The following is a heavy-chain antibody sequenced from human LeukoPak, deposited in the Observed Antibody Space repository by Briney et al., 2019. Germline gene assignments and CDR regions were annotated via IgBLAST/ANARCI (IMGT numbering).Heavy chain of an antibody. CDR2: INHSGST. CDR3: ARGRVRYSYGYNWFDP. J-gene: IGHJ5*02. D-gene: IGHD5-18*01. CDR1: GGSISSSNYY. Sequence: PSETLSLTCTVSGGSISSSNYYWSWIRQPPGKGLEWIGEINHSGSTNYNPSLKSRVTISVDTSKNQFSLKLSSVTAADTAVYYCARGRVRYSYGYNWFDPWGQGTLVTVSS. V-gene: IGHV4-39*07.